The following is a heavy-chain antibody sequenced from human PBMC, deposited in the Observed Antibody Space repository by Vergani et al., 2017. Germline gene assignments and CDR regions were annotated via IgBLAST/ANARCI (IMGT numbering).Heavy chain of an antibody. Sequence: EVQLLESGGGLVQPGGSRRLSCAGAGFTFDTYTMAYVRQAPGKGLEWVAPISSGGGDIFYADSVKGRFTISRHNSKNTLFLQMNSLKDEDTAVYYCTTAWGLYYLHGEYFQYWGRGTLVSVSS. D-gene: IGHD3-10*01. CDR3: TTAWGLYYLHGEYFQY. CDR1: GFTFDTYT. J-gene: IGHJ1*01. V-gene: IGHV3-23*01. CDR2: ISSGGGDI.